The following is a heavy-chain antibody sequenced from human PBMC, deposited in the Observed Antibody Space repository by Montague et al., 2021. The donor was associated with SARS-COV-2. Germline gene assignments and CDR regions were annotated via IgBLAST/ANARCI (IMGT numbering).Heavy chain of an antibody. D-gene: IGHD3-9*01. CDR2: MDNSWST. CDR1: GGSVSSGGYY. Sequence: TLSLTCTVSGGSVSSGGYYWGWIRQTTGKGLEWIGCMDNSWSTYYKPSLKSRVTISVDTSKNQCSLNLSSVTAADTAVYYCANANGRITIFGLVIILDFHSSGPRTLVTASS. V-gene: IGHV4-31*03. J-gene: IGHJ4*01. CDR3: ANANGRITIFGLVIILDFHS.